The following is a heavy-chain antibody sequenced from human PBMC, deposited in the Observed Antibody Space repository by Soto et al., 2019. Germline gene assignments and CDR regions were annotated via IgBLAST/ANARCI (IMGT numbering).Heavy chain of an antibody. CDR1: GYTFINSA. CDR3: ARDQSSGVFDY. V-gene: IGHV1-18*01. J-gene: IGHJ4*02. Sequence: QVQLVQSGGEVKQPGASVRVSCKATGYTFINSAIAWVRQAPGQGLKWMGWISPYNGNTNYAQRVQGRVTITTDTSTSTAYMEIRSLRSDDTAVYYCARDQSSGVFDYWGQGTLVTVST. D-gene: IGHD3-22*01. CDR2: ISPYNGNT.